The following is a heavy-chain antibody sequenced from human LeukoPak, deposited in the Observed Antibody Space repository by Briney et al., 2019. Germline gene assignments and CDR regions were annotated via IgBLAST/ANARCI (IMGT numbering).Heavy chain of an antibody. V-gene: IGHV3-7*01. J-gene: IGHJ6*03. D-gene: IGHD1-1*01. Sequence: PRGSLRLSCASSGVTFSSGWESWVRQAPGQGQEWVANIKQDGSEKYYVDSVKGRFTISRDNAKNSLYLQMNSLRAEDTAVYYCARDLGGTNYYYYYMDVWGKGPTVTVSS. CDR3: ARDLGGTNYYYYYMDV. CDR1: GVTFSSGW. CDR2: IKQDGSEK.